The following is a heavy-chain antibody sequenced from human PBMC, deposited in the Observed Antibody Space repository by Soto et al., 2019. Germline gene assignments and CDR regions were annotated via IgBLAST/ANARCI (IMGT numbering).Heavy chain of an antibody. CDR3: ARHRQWLGKDWFDP. J-gene: IGHJ5*02. V-gene: IGHV4-39*01. Sequence: SETLSLTCTVSGGSISSSSYYWGWIRQPPGKGLEWIGSIYYSGSTYYNPSLKSRVTISVDTSKNQFSLKLSSVTAADTAVYYCARHRQWLGKDWFDPWGQGTLVTVSS. D-gene: IGHD3-22*01. CDR1: GGSISSSSYY. CDR2: IYYSGST.